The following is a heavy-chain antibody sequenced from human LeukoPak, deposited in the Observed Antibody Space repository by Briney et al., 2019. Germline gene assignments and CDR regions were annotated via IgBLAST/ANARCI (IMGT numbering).Heavy chain of an antibody. V-gene: IGHV1-69*13. CDR3: ARPSGVPAAMNYYYGMDV. D-gene: IGHD2-2*01. J-gene: IGHJ6*02. CDR1: GGTFSSYA. CDR2: IIPIFGTA. Sequence: ASVKVSCKASGGTFSSYAINWVRQAPGQGLEWMGGIIPIFGTASYAQVFQGRVTITADESTSTAYMELSSLRSDDTAVYYCARPSGVPAAMNYYYGMDVWGQGTTVTVSS.